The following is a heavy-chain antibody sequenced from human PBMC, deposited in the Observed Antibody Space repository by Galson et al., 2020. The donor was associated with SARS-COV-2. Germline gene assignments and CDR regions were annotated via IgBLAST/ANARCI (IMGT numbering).Heavy chain of an antibody. CDR2: ISSSSNSI. CDR3: ARGRQWEYFDC. CDR1: GFTFSTYG. D-gene: IGHD1-26*01. V-gene: IGHV3-48*04. J-gene: IGHJ4*02. Sequence: GESLKISCAASGFTFSTYGVNWVRQAPGKGLEWISYISSSSNSIYYADSVKGRFTISKDNAKNSVHLQMNSLRVEDTAVYYCARGRQWEYFDCWGQGTLVTVSS.